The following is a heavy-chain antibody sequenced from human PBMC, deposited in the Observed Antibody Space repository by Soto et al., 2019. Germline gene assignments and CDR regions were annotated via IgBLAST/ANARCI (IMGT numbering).Heavy chain of an antibody. D-gene: IGHD3-10*01. CDR2: IYYSGST. CDR1: GGSISSGGYY. CDR3: ARGLRGSGSYYNGTPFDY. J-gene: IGHJ4*02. V-gene: IGHV4-31*03. Sequence: PSETLSLTCTVSGGSISSGGYYWSWIRQHPGKGLEWIGYIYYSGSTYYNPSLKSRVTISVDTSKNQFSLKLSSVTAADTAVYYCARGLRGSGSYYNGTPFDYWGQGTLVTVSS.